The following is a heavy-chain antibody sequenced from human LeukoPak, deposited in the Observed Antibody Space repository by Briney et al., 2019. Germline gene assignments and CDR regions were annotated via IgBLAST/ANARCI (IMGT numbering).Heavy chain of an antibody. Sequence: SGGSLRLSCAASGFNFSSYSMNWVRQAPGKGLEWVPSISSSSSFRYYADSVKGRFTISRDNAKNSLYLQMNSLRAEDTAVYYCARESSGYYYWGQGTLVTVSS. CDR2: ISSSSSFR. V-gene: IGHV3-21*01. J-gene: IGHJ4*02. CDR3: ARESSGYYY. D-gene: IGHD3-22*01. CDR1: GFNFSSYS.